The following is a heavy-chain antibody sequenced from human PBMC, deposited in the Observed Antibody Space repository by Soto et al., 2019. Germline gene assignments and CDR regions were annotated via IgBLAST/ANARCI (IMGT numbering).Heavy chain of an antibody. J-gene: IGHJ4*02. CDR1: GFTFSSYV. Sequence: GGSRRRSWAASGFTFSSYVMHGGGQAPGKGLEWVAVISYDGSNKYYADSVKGRFTISRDNSKNTLYLQMNSLRAEDTAVYYCAKGVAATPYYFDYWGQGTLVTVSS. CDR2: ISYDGSNK. V-gene: IGHV3-30*18. D-gene: IGHD2-15*01. CDR3: AKGVAATPYYFDY.